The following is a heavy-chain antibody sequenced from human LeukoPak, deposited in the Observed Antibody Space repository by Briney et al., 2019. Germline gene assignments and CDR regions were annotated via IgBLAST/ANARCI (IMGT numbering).Heavy chain of an antibody. J-gene: IGHJ6*02. D-gene: IGHD5-12*01. CDR2: ISWNSGSI. CDR3: AKEGMGSGYDLGPYGMDV. Sequence: GRSLRLSCAASGFTFDDYAMHWVRQAPGKGLEWVSGISWNSGSIGYADSVKGRITISRDNAKNSLYLQMNSLRAEDTALYYCAKEGMGSGYDLGPYGMDVWVQGTTVTVSS. V-gene: IGHV3-9*01. CDR1: GFTFDDYA.